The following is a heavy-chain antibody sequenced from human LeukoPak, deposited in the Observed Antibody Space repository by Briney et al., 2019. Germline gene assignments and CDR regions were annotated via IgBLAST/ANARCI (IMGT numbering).Heavy chain of an antibody. V-gene: IGHV4-39*01. CDR3: AKAGHPSYYFDY. J-gene: IGHJ4*02. CDR1: GGSISSSSYY. Sequence: SETLSLTCTVSGGSISSSSYYWGWIRQPPGKGLEWIGSIYYSGSTYYNPSLKSRVTISVDTSKNQFSLKLSSVTAADTAVYYCAKAGHPSYYFDYWGQGTLVTVSS. CDR2: IYYSGST. D-gene: IGHD6-13*01.